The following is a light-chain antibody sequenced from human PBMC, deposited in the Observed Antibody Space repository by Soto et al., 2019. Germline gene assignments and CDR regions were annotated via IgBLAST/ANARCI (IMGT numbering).Light chain of an antibody. CDR2: GAS. Sequence: EIVLTQSPGTLSLSPGERATLSCRASQSVTSSYLAWYQQSPGQAPRLLIYGASSRATGIPDRFSGSGSGTDFTLTIIRLEPEDFALYYCQQYVTSPFTFGQGTRLEIK. V-gene: IGKV3-20*01. CDR3: QQYVTSPFT. J-gene: IGKJ2*01. CDR1: QSVTSSY.